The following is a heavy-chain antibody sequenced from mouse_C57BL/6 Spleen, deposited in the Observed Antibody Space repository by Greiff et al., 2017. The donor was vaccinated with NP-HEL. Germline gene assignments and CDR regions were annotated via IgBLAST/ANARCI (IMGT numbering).Heavy chain of an antibody. D-gene: IGHD3-2*02. Sequence: DVKLQESGPGLVKPSQSLSLTCSVTGYSITSGYYWNWIRQFPGNKLEWMGYISYDGSNNYNPSLKNRISITRDTSKNQFFLKLNSVTTEDTATYYCARGSSSGYGFAYWGQGTLVTVSA. CDR3: ARGSSSGYGFAY. CDR1: GYSITSGYY. CDR2: ISYDGSN. V-gene: IGHV3-6*01. J-gene: IGHJ3*01.